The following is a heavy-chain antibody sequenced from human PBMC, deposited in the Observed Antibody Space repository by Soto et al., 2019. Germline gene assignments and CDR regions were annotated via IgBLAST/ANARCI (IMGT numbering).Heavy chain of an antibody. V-gene: IGHV1-46*01. CDR3: ARDPLYYDFWSGTSNYYYYGMDV. D-gene: IGHD3-3*01. J-gene: IGHJ6*02. Sequence: ASVKVSCKASGYTFTSYYMHWVRQAPGQGLEWMGIINPSGGSTSYAQKFQGRVTMTRDTSTSTVYMELSSLRSEDTAVYYCARDPLYYDFWSGTSNYYYYGMDVWGQGTTVTVSS. CDR2: INPSGGST. CDR1: GYTFTSYY.